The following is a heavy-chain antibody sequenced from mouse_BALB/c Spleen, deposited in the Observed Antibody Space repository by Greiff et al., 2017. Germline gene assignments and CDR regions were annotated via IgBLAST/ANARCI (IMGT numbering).Heavy chain of an antibody. V-gene: IGHV7-3*02. CDR2: IRNKANGYTT. CDR3: ARDQEDGYYDY. Sequence: EVKVVESGGGLVQPGGSLRLSCATSGFTFTDYYMSWVRQPPGKALEWLGFIRNKANGYTTEYSASVKGRCTISRDNSQSILYLQMHTLRAEDSATYYCARDQEDGYYDYWGQGTTLTVSS. D-gene: IGHD2-3*01. J-gene: IGHJ2*01. CDR1: GFTFTDYY.